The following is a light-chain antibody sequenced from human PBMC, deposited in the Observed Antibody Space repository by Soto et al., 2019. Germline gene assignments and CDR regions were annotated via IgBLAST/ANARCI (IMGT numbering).Light chain of an antibody. CDR3: QQYVNWPPGT. J-gene: IGKJ1*01. CDR2: DTS. Sequence: EIVVTQSPATLSVSPGDRVTLSCRASQSVSSSLAWYQQRPGQAPRLLIYDTSTRAPGIAARFSGSGSGTEFTLTISSLQSEDVAVYYCQQYVNWPPGTFGQGTTVEIK. V-gene: IGKV3-15*01. CDR1: QSVSSS.